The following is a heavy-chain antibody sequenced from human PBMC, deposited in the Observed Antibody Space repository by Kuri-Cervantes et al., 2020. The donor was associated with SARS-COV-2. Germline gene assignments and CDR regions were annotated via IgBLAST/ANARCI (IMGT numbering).Heavy chain of an antibody. CDR3: ARGPDSSGYNYYYYYGMDV. CDR2: IDPSDAYT. J-gene: IGHJ6*02. V-gene: IGHV5-10-1*01. Sequence: KVSCKASGYSFTSYCISWVRQMPGKGLEWMGRIDPSDAYTNYSPSFQGHVTISADKSISTAYLQWSSLKASDTAMYYCARGPDSSGYNYYYYYGMDVWGQGTTVTVSS. D-gene: IGHD3-22*01. CDR1: GYSFTSYC.